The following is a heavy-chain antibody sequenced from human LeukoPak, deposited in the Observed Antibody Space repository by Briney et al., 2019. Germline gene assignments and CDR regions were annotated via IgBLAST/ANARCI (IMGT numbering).Heavy chain of an antibody. J-gene: IGHJ4*02. CDR2: IYSDSTT. CDR1: GFTVSTNY. D-gene: IGHD3-10*01. CDR3: ARAWFGEPHVHFDY. V-gene: IGHV3-66*01. Sequence: GGSLRLSCAASGFTVSTNYMTWVRQAPGKGLEWVSVIYSDSTTYYADSVKGRFTISRDNSKNTLYLQMNSLRAEDTAVYYCARAWFGEPHVHFDYWGQGTLVTVSS.